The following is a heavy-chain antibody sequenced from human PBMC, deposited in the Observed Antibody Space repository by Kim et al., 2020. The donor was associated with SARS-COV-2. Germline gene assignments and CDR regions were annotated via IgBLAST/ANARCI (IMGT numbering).Heavy chain of an antibody. CDR1: GFTFSSYS. D-gene: IGHD6-13*01. CDR2: ISSSSSYI. Sequence: GGSLRLSCAASGFTFSSYSMNWVRQAPGKGLEWVSSISSSSSYIYYADSVKGRFTISRDNAKNSLYLQMNSLRAEDTAVYYCASVAAAGPTVYYYYGMDVWGQGTTVTASS. J-gene: IGHJ6*02. CDR3: ASVAAAGPTVYYYYGMDV. V-gene: IGHV3-21*01.